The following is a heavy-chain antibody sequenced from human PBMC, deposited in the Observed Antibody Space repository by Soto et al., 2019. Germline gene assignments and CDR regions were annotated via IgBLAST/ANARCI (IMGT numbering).Heavy chain of an antibody. CDR3: TRGKAGIAAAGGRWFDP. CDR1: IGSFGGYY. D-gene: IGHD6-13*01. CDR2: INHSGSP. V-gene: IGHV4-34*01. J-gene: IGHJ5*02. Sequence: SETLSLTCAVYIGSFGGYYWMCIRQPPGKVREWIGEINHSGSPNYNPSLKSRVTISVDTSNNPFSLKLSSVTAADTAVYYCTRGKAGIAAAGGRWFDPWGQGTLVTVSS.